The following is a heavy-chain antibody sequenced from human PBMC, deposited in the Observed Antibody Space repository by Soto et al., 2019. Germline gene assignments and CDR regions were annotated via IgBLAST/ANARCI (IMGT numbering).Heavy chain of an antibody. CDR1: GFTFSTYG. CDR3: ARAVGPFDY. J-gene: IGHJ4*02. CDR2: IWYDGSHK. D-gene: IGHD1-26*01. Sequence: QVQLVESGGGVVQPGRSLRLSCAASGFTFSTYGMHWVRQAPGTGLEWVAVIWYDGSHKDYADSVKGRFTISRDNSKNTLYLHINSLRVEDRAVYYCARAVGPFDYWGQGTLVVVSS. V-gene: IGHV3-33*01.